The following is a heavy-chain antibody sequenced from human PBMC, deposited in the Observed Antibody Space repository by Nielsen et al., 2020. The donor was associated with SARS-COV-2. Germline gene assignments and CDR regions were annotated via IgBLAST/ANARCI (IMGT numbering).Heavy chain of an antibody. CDR1: GFTFSNYW. J-gene: IGHJ4*02. D-gene: IGHD6-19*01. Sequence: GESLKISCAASGFTFSNYWVHWVRQAPGKGLEWVSRTDEYGTIINYADSVKGRFAISRDNAKNTLYLQMNSLRADDTAMYYCASDLSGRGDYWGQGTLVTVAS. V-gene: IGHV3-74*01. CDR3: ASDLSGRGDY. CDR2: TDEYGTII.